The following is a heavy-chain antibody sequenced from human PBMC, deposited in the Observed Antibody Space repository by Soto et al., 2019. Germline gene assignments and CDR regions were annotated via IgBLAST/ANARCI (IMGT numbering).Heavy chain of an antibody. CDR2: IYYSGSN. CDR3: DRRTSAVSGSDYYYYGMDV. Sequence: QVQLQESGPGLVNPSQTLSLTCTVSGGSSSSGDYYWSWILQPPGKGLEWLGYIYYSGSNYYNPSLQIRVTISVDTSKNQFSLKLSSVTAADTAVYYCDRRTSAVSGSDYYYYGMDVWGQGTTVTVSS. CDR1: GGSSSSGDYY. J-gene: IGHJ6*02. V-gene: IGHV4-30-4*01. D-gene: IGHD3-10*01.